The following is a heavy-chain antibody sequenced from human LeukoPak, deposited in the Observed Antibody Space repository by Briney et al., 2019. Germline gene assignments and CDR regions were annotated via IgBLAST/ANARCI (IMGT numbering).Heavy chain of an antibody. V-gene: IGHV4-39*01. Sequence: SETLSLTCTVSGGSISNTNYYRGWIRQPPGKGLEWIGSIDYSGSTYYNPSLKSRVTISEDTSNRFSLILSSVTAADTAVYYCARLARGILLPDYWGQGTLVTVSS. CDR3: ARLARGILLPDY. CDR1: GGSISNTNYY. D-gene: IGHD3-22*01. J-gene: IGHJ4*02. CDR2: IDYSGST.